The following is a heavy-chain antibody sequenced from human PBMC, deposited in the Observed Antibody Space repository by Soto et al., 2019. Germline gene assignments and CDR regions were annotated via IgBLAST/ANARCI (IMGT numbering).Heavy chain of an antibody. J-gene: IGHJ6*03. V-gene: IGHV1-3*01. CDR1: GYTFTSYA. D-gene: IGHD3-10*01. Sequence: ASVKVSCKASGYTFTSYAMHWVRQAPGQRLEWMGWINAGNGNTKYSQKFQGRVTITRDTSASTAYMELSSLRSEDTAVYYCARGVVRGVLSYYYYYMDVWGKGTTVTVSS. CDR3: ARGVVRGVLSYYYYYMDV. CDR2: INAGNGNT.